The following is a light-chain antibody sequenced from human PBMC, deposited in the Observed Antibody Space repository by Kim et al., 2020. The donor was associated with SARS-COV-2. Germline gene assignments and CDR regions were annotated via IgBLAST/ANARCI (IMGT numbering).Light chain of an antibody. J-gene: IGLJ3*02. V-gene: IGLV1-44*01. CDR2: TDD. CDR1: SSNLGRNT. CDR3: ATWDDSLDVWM. Sequence: GQRVTISCSGSSSNLGRNTVNWYQQFPGTAPQLLIDTDDRRPSGVSDRVSCSKSGTSASLAISALRSEDEADYYCATWDDSLDVWMFGGGTQLTVL.